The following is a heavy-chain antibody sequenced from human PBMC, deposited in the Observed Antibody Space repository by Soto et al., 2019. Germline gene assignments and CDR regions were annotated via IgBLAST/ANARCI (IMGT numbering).Heavy chain of an antibody. CDR3: ARRGRLDYYMDV. CDR2: IYYSGST. Sequence: SETLSLTCTVSGGAISSSSYYWGWIRQPPGKGLEWIGSIYYSGSTYYNPSLKSRVTISVDTSKNQFSLKLSSVTAADTAVYYCARRGRLDYYMDVWGKGTTVTVSS. J-gene: IGHJ6*03. V-gene: IGHV4-39*01. CDR1: GGAISSSSYY. D-gene: IGHD3-9*01.